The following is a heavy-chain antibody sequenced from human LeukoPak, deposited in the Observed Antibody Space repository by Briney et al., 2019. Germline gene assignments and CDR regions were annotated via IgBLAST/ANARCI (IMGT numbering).Heavy chain of an antibody. CDR1: GFTFSSYA. Sequence: PGGSLRLSCAASGFTFSSYAMSWVRQAPGKGLEWVSAISGSGGSTYYADSVKGRFTISRDNSKNTLYLQMNSLRAEDTAVYYCAKASPGPSSGSGSYYAPLDYWGQGTLVTVSS. D-gene: IGHD3-10*01. J-gene: IGHJ4*02. CDR3: AKASPGPSSGSGSYYAPLDY. V-gene: IGHV3-23*01. CDR2: ISGSGGST.